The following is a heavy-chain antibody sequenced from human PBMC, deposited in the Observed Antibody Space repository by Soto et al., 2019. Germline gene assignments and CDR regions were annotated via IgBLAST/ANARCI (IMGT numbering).Heavy chain of an antibody. V-gene: IGHV1-18*01. J-gene: IGHJ3*02. CDR2: ISAYNGNT. CDR3: AREAVFSYRTPDDAFDI. Sequence: QVQLVQSGAEVKKPGASVKVSGKASGYTFTSYGISWVRKAPGQGLEWMGWISAYNGNTNYSQKLQGRVTMTTDTYTSTAYMELRSLRSDDTAVYYCAREAVFSYRTPDDAFDIWGQGTMVTVSS. D-gene: IGHD2-2*01. CDR1: GYTFTSYG.